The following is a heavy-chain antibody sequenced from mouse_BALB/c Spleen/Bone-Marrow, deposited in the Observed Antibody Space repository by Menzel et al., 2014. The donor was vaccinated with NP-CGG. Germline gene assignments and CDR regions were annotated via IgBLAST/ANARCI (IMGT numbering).Heavy chain of an antibody. D-gene: IGHD2-1*01. CDR3: TGYGNYFDY. J-gene: IGHJ2*01. CDR2: IYPSDSYT. CDR1: GYTFTNYW. Sequence: QVQLQQPGAELVRPGASVKLSCKASGYTFTNYWINWVKQRPGQGLEWIGNIYPSDSYTTYNQNSKDKATLTVDKSSSTAYMQLSSPTSEDSAVYYCTGYGNYFDYWGQGTTLTVSS. V-gene: IGHV1-69*02.